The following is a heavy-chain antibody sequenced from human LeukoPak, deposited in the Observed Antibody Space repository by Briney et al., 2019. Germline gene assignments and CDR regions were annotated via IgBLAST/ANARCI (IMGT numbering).Heavy chain of an antibody. CDR1: GYTFTSYD. V-gene: IGHV1-8*01. CDR3: ARGQDSSGYYSYYYYYYMDV. J-gene: IGHJ6*03. D-gene: IGHD3-22*01. Sequence: ASVEVSCKASGYTFTSYDINWVRQATGQGLEWMGWMNPNSGNTGYAQKFQGRVTMTRNTSISTAYMELSSLRSEDTAVYYCARGQDSSGYYSYYYYYYMDVWGKGTTVTVSS. CDR2: MNPNSGNT.